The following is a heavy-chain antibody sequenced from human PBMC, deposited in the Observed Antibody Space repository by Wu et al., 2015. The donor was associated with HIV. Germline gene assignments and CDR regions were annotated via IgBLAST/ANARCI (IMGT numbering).Heavy chain of an antibody. D-gene: IGHD6-13*01. CDR3: ARDSSSWVWYYYYGMDV. CDR1: GNTFTSYG. V-gene: IGHV1-18*01. J-gene: IGHJ6*02. CDR2: ISAYNGNT. Sequence: QVQLVQSGPEMKKPGASVKVSCKASGNTFTSYGISWVRQAPGQGLEWMGWISAYNGNTNYAQKLQGRVTMTTDTSTSTAYMELRSLRSDDTAIYYCARDSSSWVWYYYYGMDVWGQGTTVTVSS.